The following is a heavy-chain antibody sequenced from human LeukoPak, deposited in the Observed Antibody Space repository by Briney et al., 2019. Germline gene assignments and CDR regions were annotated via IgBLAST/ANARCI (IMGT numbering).Heavy chain of an antibody. CDR3: ARDSYGMDV. J-gene: IGHJ6*02. Sequence: SETLSLTCTVSGDSINNYYWSWIRQPPGKGLEWIGYIYYSGSTNYNPSLKSRVTISVDTSKNQFSLKLSSVTAADTAVYYCARDSYGMDVWGQGTTVTVSS. V-gene: IGHV4-59*01. CDR1: GDSINNYY. CDR2: IYYSGST.